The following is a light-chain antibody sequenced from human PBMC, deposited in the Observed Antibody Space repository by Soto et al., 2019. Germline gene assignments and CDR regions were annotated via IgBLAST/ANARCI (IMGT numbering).Light chain of an antibody. Sequence: QSAPTQPASVSGSPGQSITISCTGTTSDIAYYNYVSWYQHHPGKAPKLMIYEVTNRPSGVSNRFSGSKSGNTASLTISGLQSEDEADYYCSSYTTSDTLVLFGGGTKLTVL. CDR3: SSYTTSDTLVL. V-gene: IGLV2-14*01. CDR1: TSDIAYYNY. CDR2: EVT. J-gene: IGLJ2*01.